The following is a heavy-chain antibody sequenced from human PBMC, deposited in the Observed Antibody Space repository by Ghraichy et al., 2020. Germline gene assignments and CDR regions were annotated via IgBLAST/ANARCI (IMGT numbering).Heavy chain of an antibody. V-gene: IGHV4-61*02. CDR3: ATFVWGVTTGY. CDR2: IHTNGNT. Sequence: SETLSLTCTVSGGSLSSGSYYWSWIRQPAGMGLEWIGRIHTNGNTDYNASFTGRATISVDRSKNQFSLRLSSVTAADTAVYYCATFVWGVTTGYWGQGTLVTVSS. J-gene: IGHJ4*02. CDR1: GGSLSSGSYY. D-gene: IGHD4-11*01.